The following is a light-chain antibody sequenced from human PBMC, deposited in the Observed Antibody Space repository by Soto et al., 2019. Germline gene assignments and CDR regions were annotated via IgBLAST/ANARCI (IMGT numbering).Light chain of an antibody. J-gene: IGLJ1*01. CDR3: LSHTTRRIYV. V-gene: IGLV2-14*03. CDR2: NVN. Sequence: QSVRNQPAYVSGSAGHSITLSCSGTNSDIGAYDYVSWYQQHPGKPPKLIIYNVNNRPSGVSFRFSGSKSANTASLTISGLQTEDEADYYCLSHTTRRIYVFGPG. CDR1: NSDIGAYDY.